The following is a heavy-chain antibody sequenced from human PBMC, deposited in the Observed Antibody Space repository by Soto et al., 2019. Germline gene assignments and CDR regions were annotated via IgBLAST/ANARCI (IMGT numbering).Heavy chain of an antibody. Sequence: ASVKVSCKASGYTFTSYAMHWVRQAPGQRLEWMGWINAGNGNTKYSQKFQGRVTITRDTSASTAYMELSSLRSEDTAVYYCARLGDYYYYMDVWGKGTTVTVSS. CDR3: ARLGDYYYYMDV. J-gene: IGHJ6*03. V-gene: IGHV1-3*01. D-gene: IGHD3-16*01. CDR2: INAGNGNT. CDR1: GYTFTSYA.